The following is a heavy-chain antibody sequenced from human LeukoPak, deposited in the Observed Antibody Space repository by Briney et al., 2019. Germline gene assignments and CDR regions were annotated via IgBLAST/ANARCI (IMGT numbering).Heavy chain of an antibody. D-gene: IGHD6-19*01. CDR2: IKQDESEK. V-gene: IGHV3-7*01. CDR1: GFTFSSYW. CDR3: ARDFEISSG. Sequence: PGGSLRLSCVASGFTFSSYWMSWVRQAPGKGLGWVANIKQDESEKYYVDSVKGRFTISRDNAKNSLYLQMNSLRAEDTAVYYCARDFEISSGWGQGTLVTVSS. J-gene: IGHJ4*02.